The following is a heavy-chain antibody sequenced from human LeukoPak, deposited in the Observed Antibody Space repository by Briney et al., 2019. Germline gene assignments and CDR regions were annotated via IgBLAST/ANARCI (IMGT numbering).Heavy chain of an antibody. CDR2: FDPEEGET. CDR1: GHSLAELA. J-gene: IGHJ6*02. CDR3: AILPLTVVTPLDV. D-gene: IGHD4-23*01. V-gene: IGHV1-24*01. Sequence: ASVKVPCKVSGHSLAELAMHWVRQAPGKGLEWVGGFDPEEGETFYAQEVLGRVSMTEDTSTDTAYMELSSLTSEDTAVYYCAILPLTVVTPLDVWGQGTTVTVSS.